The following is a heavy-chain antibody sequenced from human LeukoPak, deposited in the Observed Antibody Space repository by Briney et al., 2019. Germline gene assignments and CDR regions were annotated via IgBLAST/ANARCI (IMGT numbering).Heavy chain of an antibody. Sequence: GGSLRLSCAASGFTVSSNYMIWVRQAPGKGLEWVSVIYSGGRTYYADSVKGRFTISRDNAKNSLYLQMNSLRAEDTAVYYCARDRGVSYFDYWGQGTLVTVSS. D-gene: IGHD6-13*01. CDR1: GFTVSSNY. CDR2: IYSGGRT. J-gene: IGHJ4*02. V-gene: IGHV3-53*01. CDR3: ARDRGVSYFDY.